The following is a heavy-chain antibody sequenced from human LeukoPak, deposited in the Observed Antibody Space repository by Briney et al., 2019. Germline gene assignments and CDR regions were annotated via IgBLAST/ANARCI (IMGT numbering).Heavy chain of an antibody. D-gene: IGHD4-11*01. CDR3: ARGRATVTTHWLDP. CDR1: GYTFTSYD. J-gene: IGHJ5*02. V-gene: IGHV1-8*03. CDR2: MNPNSGNI. Sequence: ASVKVSCKASGYTFTSYDINWVRQATGQGLAWVGWMNPNSGNISYAQKFQGRVTITRNTSINTAYMEMSSLTSEDTAMYYCARGRATVTTHWLDPWGQGTLVTVSS.